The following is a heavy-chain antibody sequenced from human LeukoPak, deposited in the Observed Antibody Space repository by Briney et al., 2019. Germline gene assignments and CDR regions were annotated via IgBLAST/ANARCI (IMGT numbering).Heavy chain of an antibody. CDR2: ISTYNGNT. D-gene: IGHD1-26*01. V-gene: IGHV1-18*01. Sequence: ASVKVSCKASGYTFTNYDISWVRQAPGQGLEWMGWISTYNGNTNYAQRLQGRVTITTDTSTSTAYMELRSLRSDDTAVYFCANIFNRWDPFVWFDPWGQGTLVTVSS. J-gene: IGHJ5*02. CDR3: ANIFNRWDPFVWFDP. CDR1: GYTFTNYD.